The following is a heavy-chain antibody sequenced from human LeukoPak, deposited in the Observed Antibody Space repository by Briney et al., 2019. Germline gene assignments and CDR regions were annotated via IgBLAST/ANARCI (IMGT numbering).Heavy chain of an antibody. CDR1: GGSISSSNW. Sequence: SGTLSLTCAVSGGSISSSNWWGWVRQPPGKGLEWIGEIYHSGSTNYNPSLKSRVTISVDKSKNPFSLKLSSVTAADTAVYYCARDGSGTITYFDYWGQGTLVTVSS. D-gene: IGHD3-10*01. CDR2: IYHSGST. CDR3: ARDGSGTITYFDY. J-gene: IGHJ4*02. V-gene: IGHV4-4*02.